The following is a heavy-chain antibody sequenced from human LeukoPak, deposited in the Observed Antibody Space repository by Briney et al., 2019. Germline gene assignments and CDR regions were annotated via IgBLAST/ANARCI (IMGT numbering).Heavy chain of an antibody. CDR1: RFTFGSYA. CDR3: ARDRGGYSYGCDY. CDR2: ISYDGSNK. D-gene: IGHD5-18*01. J-gene: IGHJ4*02. V-gene: IGHV3-30*04. Sequence: GGSMRLACAAARFTFGSYAMHWVRQAPGKGLEWVAVISYDGSNKYYADSVKGRFTISRDNSKNTLYLQMNSLRAEDTAVYYCARDRGGYSYGCDYWGQGTLVTVSS.